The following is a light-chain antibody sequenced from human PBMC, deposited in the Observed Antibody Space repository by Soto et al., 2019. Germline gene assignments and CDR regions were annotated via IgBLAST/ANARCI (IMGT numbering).Light chain of an antibody. J-gene: IGKJ3*01. Sequence: ELVLTQSPVALSLSSGERATLSCRASQSVSSTLLTWYQQKPGQAPRLLIYGVSSRATGIPDRFSGSGSGTDFTLTISRVEPEDFAVYYCLQYGNSPFTFGPGTKVDVK. V-gene: IGKV3-20*01. CDR2: GVS. CDR3: LQYGNSPFT. CDR1: QSVSSTL.